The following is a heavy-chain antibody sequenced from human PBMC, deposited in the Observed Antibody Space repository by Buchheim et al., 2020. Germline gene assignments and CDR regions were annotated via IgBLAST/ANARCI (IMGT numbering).Heavy chain of an antibody. Sequence: QVQLVQSGAEVKKPGSSVKVSCKASGGTFRASDITWVRQAPGQGLEWMGGIVPIFGSTNFAQKFQGSVTVTADDSTGTQSMELISLTPDDTAVYYCATRYSWGQGTL. J-gene: IGHJ5*02. CDR3: ATRYS. CDR2: IVPIFGST. D-gene: IGHD2-21*01. CDR1: GGTFRASD. V-gene: IGHV1-69*01.